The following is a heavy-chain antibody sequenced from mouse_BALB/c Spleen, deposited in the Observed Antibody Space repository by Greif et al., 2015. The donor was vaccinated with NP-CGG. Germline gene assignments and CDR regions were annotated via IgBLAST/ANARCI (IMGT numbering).Heavy chain of an antibody. D-gene: IGHD2-14*01. CDR3: AREVYYRYDGREFDY. CDR2: IYPGDGDT. J-gene: IGHJ2*01. Sequence: VHLVESGPELVKPGASVKISCKASGYAFSSSWMNWVKQRPGQGLEWIGRIYPGDGDTNYNGKFKGKATLTADKSSSSAYMQLSSLTSVDSAVYFCAREVYYRYDGREFDYWGQGTTLTFSS. V-gene: IGHV1-82*01. CDR1: GYAFSSSW.